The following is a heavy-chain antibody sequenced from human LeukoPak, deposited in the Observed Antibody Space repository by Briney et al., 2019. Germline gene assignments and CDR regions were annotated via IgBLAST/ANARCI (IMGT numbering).Heavy chain of an antibody. CDR2: IKQDGSEK. J-gene: IGHJ3*02. CDR3: ARDADGGGDAFDI. Sequence: GGSLRLSCAASGFTFSSYWMSWVRQAPGKGLEWVANIKQDGSEKYYVDSVKGRFTISRDNAKNSLYLQMNSLRSEDTAVYYCARDADGGGDAFDIWGQGTMVTVSS. CDR1: GFTFSSYW. V-gene: IGHV3-7*03. D-gene: IGHD3-16*01.